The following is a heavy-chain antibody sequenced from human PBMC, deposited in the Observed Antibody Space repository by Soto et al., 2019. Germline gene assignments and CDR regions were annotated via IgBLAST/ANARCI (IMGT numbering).Heavy chain of an antibody. CDR2: IVVGSGKT. D-gene: IGHD2-15*01. CDR1: GFTFSNFA. V-gene: IGHV1-58*01. Sequence: QMQLVQSGPEVKKPWTSVKVSCRASGFTFSNFAVQWVRQARGQPLEWMGWIVVGSGKTNYAQKFQERLTITRNMSTSTTYMKLSNLRSPHTAVYYCAAARGDRSGNYFDFWGQRTMVTDSS. J-gene: IGHJ4*02. CDR3: AAARGDRSGNYFDF.